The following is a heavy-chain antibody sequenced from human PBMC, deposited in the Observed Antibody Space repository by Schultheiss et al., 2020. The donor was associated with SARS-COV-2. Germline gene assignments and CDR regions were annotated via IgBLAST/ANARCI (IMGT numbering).Heavy chain of an antibody. CDR1: GFTFSSYA. D-gene: IGHD2-2*01. CDR3: ARGPEAPYQLLSRRPRLRRSFDY. J-gene: IGHJ4*02. V-gene: IGHV4-59*12. Sequence: GSLRLSCAASGFTFSSYAMSWVRQAPGKGLEWIGYIYYSGSTYYNPSLKSRVTISVDTSKNQFSLRLTSVTAADTAVFYCARGPEAPYQLLSRRPRLRRSFDYWGQGTLVTVSS. CDR2: IYYSGST.